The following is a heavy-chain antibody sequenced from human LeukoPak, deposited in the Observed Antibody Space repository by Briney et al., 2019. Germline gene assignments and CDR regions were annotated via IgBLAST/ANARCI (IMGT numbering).Heavy chain of an antibody. Sequence: GGSLRLSCAASGIIFSNYWMHWVRHAPGKGLVWVSRINRDGSSTSYADSVKGRFTISRDNAKNSLYLQMNSLRAEDTAVYYCARAYYYDSSGSPYYFDYWGQGTLVTVSS. CDR2: INRDGSST. CDR1: GIIFSNYW. V-gene: IGHV3-74*01. D-gene: IGHD3-22*01. CDR3: ARAYYYDSSGSPYYFDY. J-gene: IGHJ4*02.